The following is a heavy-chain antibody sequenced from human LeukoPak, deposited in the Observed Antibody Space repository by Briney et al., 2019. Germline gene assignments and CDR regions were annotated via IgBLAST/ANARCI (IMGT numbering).Heavy chain of an antibody. CDR3: ARALQYSGYLSGY. J-gene: IGHJ4*02. CDR2: ISSSGSTI. Sequence: GGSLRLSCAASGFTFSSYEMNWVRQAPGKGLEWVSYISSSGSTIYYADSVKGRFTISRDNAKNLLYLQMNSLRAEDTAVYYCARALQYSGYLSGYWGQGSLVTVSS. D-gene: IGHD4-11*01. CDR1: GFTFSSYE. V-gene: IGHV3-48*03.